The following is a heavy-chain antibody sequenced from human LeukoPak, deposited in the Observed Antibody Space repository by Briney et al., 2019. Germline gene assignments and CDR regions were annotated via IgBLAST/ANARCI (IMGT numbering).Heavy chain of an antibody. Sequence: GGSLRLSCTASGFTFSTYAMNWVRQAPAKGLEWVSTIGGGGPTTDYADSVKDRFTISRDNSKNTLYLQMNSLRAEDTAVYFCARGFLGGTDQYFDSWGQGTLVTVSS. CDR2: IGGGGPTT. V-gene: IGHV3-23*01. J-gene: IGHJ4*02. CDR3: ARGFLGGTDQYFDS. D-gene: IGHD6-19*01. CDR1: GFTFSTYA.